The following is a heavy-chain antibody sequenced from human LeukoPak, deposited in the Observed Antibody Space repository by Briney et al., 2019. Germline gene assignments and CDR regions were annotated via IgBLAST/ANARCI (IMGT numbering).Heavy chain of an antibody. J-gene: IGHJ4*02. CDR1: GYTFTSYG. CDR3: ARSRTGIAVAGQNRYYFDY. Sequence: VASVKVSCKASGYTFTSYGISWVRQAPGQGLEWMGWISAYNGNTNYAQKLQGRVTMTTDTSTSTAYMELRSLRSDDTAVYYCARSRTGIAVAGQNRYYFDYWGQGTLVTVSS. CDR2: ISAYNGNT. D-gene: IGHD6-19*01. V-gene: IGHV1-18*01.